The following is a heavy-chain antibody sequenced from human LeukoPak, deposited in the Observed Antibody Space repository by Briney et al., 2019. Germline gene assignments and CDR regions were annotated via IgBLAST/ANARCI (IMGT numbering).Heavy chain of an antibody. CDR1: GYTFTGHY. D-gene: IGHD2-8*02. CDR3: ARLSYSCMDV. Sequence: ASLKVSCKASGYTFTGHYMHWVRQAPGQGLEWMGWINPNSGNTGYAQKFQGRVTMTRNTSISTAYMELSSLRSEDTAVYYCARLSYSCMDVWGKGTTVTVSS. J-gene: IGHJ6*03. CDR2: INPNSGNT. V-gene: IGHV1-8*02.